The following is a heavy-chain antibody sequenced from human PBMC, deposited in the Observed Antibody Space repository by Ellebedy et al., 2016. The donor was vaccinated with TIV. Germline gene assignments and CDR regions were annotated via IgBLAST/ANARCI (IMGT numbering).Heavy chain of an antibody. CDR2: ISNGGDTT. V-gene: IGHV3-23*01. CDR3: AKLGGVLSWYADY. Sequence: GESLKISCAASGFTFGCCAMSWVRQAPGKGLEWVSVISNGGDTTYAASVTGRFTISRDNSKNTLYLQMNSLRADDTAIYYCAKLGGVLSWYADYWGLGTLVTVSS. J-gene: IGHJ4*02. CDR1: GFTFGCCA. D-gene: IGHD6-13*01.